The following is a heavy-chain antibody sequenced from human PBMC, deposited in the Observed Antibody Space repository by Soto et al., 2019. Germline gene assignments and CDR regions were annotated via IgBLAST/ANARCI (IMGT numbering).Heavy chain of an antibody. Sequence: QVQLVQSGAEVKKPGSSVKVSCKASGGTFSTYAIDWVRQAPGQGLEWMGGIIPLFGTAKYAQNFQGRITITADESTNTAYMELRSLRSQDTAVYYCASGVHYDSSGYYYFYWGQGTLFTVSS. V-gene: IGHV1-69*01. D-gene: IGHD3-22*01. CDR1: GGTFSTYA. CDR3: ASGVHYDSSGYYYFY. J-gene: IGHJ4*02. CDR2: IIPLFGTA.